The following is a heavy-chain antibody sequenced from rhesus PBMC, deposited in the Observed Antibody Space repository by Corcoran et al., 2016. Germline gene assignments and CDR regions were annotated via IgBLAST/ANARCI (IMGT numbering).Heavy chain of an antibody. V-gene: IGHV3S22*01. CDR2: IINKANGGTE. D-gene: IGHD2-15*01. CDR3: ARVRRSSYYFDY. J-gene: IGHJ4*01. Sequence: EVQLVESGGGLVQPGGSLRLSCAASGFTFSDYYMSWVRQAPGKGPEWVGFIINKANGGTEEYGGAVKGRFNSSRDDSKSMASRQMNSLKTEDTAVYYCARVRRSSYYFDYWGQGVLVTVSS. CDR1: GFTFSDYY.